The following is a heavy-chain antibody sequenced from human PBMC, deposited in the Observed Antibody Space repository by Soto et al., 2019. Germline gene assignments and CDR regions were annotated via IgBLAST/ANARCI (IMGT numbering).Heavy chain of an antibody. CDR3: ARDSGDYDILTGYHPQYYFDY. V-gene: IGHV1-3*01. Sequence: QVQLVQSGAEVKKPGASVKVSCKASGYTFTSYAMHWVRQAPGQRLEWMGWINAGNGNTKYSQKFQGRVTITRDTSASTAYMELSSLRSEDTAVYYCARDSGDYDILTGYHPQYYFDYWGQGTLVTVSS. CDR1: GYTFTSYA. D-gene: IGHD3-9*01. J-gene: IGHJ4*02. CDR2: INAGNGNT.